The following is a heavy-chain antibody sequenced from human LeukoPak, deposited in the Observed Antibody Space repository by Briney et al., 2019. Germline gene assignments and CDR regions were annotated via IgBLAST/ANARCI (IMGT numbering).Heavy chain of an antibody. CDR2: IWYDGSNK. CDR3: ARMGANFDRLVGFFDY. Sequence: GGSLRLSCAASGFTFSSYGMHWVRQAPGKGLEWVAVIWYDGSNKYYADSVKGRFTISRDNSKNTLYLQMNSLRAEDTAVYYCARMGANFDRLVGFFDYWGQGTLVTVSS. V-gene: IGHV3-33*01. D-gene: IGHD3-9*01. J-gene: IGHJ4*02. CDR1: GFTFSSYG.